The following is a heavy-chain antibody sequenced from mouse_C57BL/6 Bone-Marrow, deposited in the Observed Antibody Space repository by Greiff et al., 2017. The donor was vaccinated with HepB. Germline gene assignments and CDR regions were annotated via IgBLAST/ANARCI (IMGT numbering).Heavy chain of an antibody. CDR1: GYTFTDYY. D-gene: IGHD1-1*01. Sequence: VQLQQSGPELVKPGASVKISCKASGYTFTDYYMNWVKQSHGKSLEWIGDINPNNGGTSYNQKFKGKATLTVDKSSSTAYMELRSLTSEDSAVYYCARKITTVVAHWYFDVWGTGTTVTVSS. CDR2: INPNNGGT. V-gene: IGHV1-26*01. J-gene: IGHJ1*03. CDR3: ARKITTVVAHWYFDV.